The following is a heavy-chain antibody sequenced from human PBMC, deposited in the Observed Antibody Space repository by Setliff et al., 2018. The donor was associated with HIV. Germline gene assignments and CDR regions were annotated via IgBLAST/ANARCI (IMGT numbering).Heavy chain of an antibody. J-gene: IGHJ3*01. V-gene: IGHV1-3*01. CDR2: INAGNGNT. CDR1: GYTFTSYA. D-gene: IGHD3-16*01. CDR3: ARDDGGYNYAEAFDV. Sequence: ASVKVSCKASGYTFTSYAMHWMRQAPGQRLEWMGWINAGNGNTKYSQKFQGRVTITRDTSASTAYMELRRLRSDDTAVYYCARDDGGYNYAEAFDVWGQGTMVTVSS.